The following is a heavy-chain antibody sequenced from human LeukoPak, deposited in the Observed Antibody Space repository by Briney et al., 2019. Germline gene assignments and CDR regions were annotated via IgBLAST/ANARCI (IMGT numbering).Heavy chain of an antibody. J-gene: IGHJ6*02. CDR1: GYTLTDLS. Sequence: ASVKVSCKVSGYTLTDLSMHWVRQAPGKGLEWLGGFDPEDGETIYAQKFQGRVTLAEDTSADTAYMELSSLRSEDTAAYYCATDIPRRVRGVVYSSFGMDVWGQGTAVTVSS. V-gene: IGHV1-24*01. D-gene: IGHD3-10*01. CDR2: FDPEDGET. CDR3: ATDIPRRVRGVVYSSFGMDV.